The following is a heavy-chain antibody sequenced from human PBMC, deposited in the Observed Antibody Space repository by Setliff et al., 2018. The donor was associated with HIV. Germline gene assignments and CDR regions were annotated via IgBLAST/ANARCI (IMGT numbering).Heavy chain of an antibody. Sequence: GESLKISCKTSGYEFYGWWIGWVRQKPGKGLEWMGIIYPDDSNTRYSPSFRGQVTISADMSISTAYLQWSSLQASDTAMYYCVRYSGSSYKSNWFDPWGQGTRVTVSS. CDR1: GYEFYGWW. J-gene: IGHJ5*02. CDR3: VRYSGSSYKSNWFDP. CDR2: IYPDDSNT. V-gene: IGHV5-51*01. D-gene: IGHD1-26*01.